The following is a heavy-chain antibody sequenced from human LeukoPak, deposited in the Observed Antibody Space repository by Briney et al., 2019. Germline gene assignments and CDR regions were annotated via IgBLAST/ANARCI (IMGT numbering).Heavy chain of an antibody. CDR3: ASSRLYDSSGYWMYYFDF. CDR2: INHSGRT. V-gene: IGHV4-34*01. Sequence: SETLSLTCAVYGGSFSGYYWSWIRQPPGKGLEWIAEINHSGRTNYNPSLKSRVTISIDTSKNQFSLKLSSVTAADTAVYYCASSRLYDSSGYWMYYFDFWGQGTLVTVSS. J-gene: IGHJ4*02. D-gene: IGHD3-22*01. CDR1: GGSFSGYY.